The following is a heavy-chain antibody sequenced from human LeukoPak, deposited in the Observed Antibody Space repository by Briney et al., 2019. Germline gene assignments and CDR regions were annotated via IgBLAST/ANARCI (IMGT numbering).Heavy chain of an antibody. V-gene: IGHV1-2*02. CDR1: GYTFTGYY. CDR3: ARARVDSSGRVPCAFDI. J-gene: IGHJ3*02. Sequence: ASVKVPCKASGYTFTGYYMHWVRQAPGQGLEWMGWINPNSGGTNYAQKFQGRVTMTRDTSISTAYMELSRLRSDDTAVYYCARARVDSSGRVPCAFDIWGQGTMVTVSS. D-gene: IGHD6-19*01. CDR2: INPNSGGT.